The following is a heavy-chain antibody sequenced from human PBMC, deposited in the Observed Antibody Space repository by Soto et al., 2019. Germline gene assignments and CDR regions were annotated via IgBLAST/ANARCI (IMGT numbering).Heavy chain of an antibody. CDR2: IYYSGST. Sequence: SETLSLTCTVSGGSISSSSYYWGWIRQPPGKGLEWIGSIYYSGSTYYNPSLKSRVTISVDTSKNQFSLKLSSVTAADTAVYYCASSPGILYYMDVWGKGTTVTVSS. D-gene: IGHD2-15*01. V-gene: IGHV4-39*01. CDR3: ASSPGILYYMDV. J-gene: IGHJ6*03. CDR1: GGSISSSSYY.